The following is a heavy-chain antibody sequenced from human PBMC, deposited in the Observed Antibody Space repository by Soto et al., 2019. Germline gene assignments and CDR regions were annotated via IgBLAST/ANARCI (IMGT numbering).Heavy chain of an antibody. CDR2: ISGSGDRT. Sequence: GGSLRLSCGAYGFTFRSYGMSWVRQAPGKGLAWVSAISGSGDRTYYADSVKGRFNLSRGNSKNTLDLQMNSLRAEDTAIYHSAKDQAEAGYQYRVFYYHGLDVWGQGTTVTVSS. D-gene: IGHD2-2*01. V-gene: IGHV3-23*01. CDR3: AKDQAEAGYQYRVFYYHGLDV. J-gene: IGHJ6*02. CDR1: GFTFRSYG.